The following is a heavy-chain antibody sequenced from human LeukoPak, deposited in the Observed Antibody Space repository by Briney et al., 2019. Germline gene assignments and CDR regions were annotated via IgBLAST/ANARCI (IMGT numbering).Heavy chain of an antibody. CDR2: TFYRSKWYK. CDR3: ARSSYDILRGCQMTTNWFDP. V-gene: IGHV6-1*01. D-gene: IGHD3-9*01. Sequence: SQTLSLTCAISGDSVSSIRAAWNWIRQSPSRGLEWLGRTFYRSKWYKDYAVSVRSRITINPDTSKNQFSPQLNSVTPEDTAVYFCARSSYDILRGCQMTTNWFDPWGQGTLVTVSS. J-gene: IGHJ5*02. CDR1: GDSVSSIRAA.